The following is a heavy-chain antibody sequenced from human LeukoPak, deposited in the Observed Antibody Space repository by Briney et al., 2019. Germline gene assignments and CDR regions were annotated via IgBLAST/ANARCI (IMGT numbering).Heavy chain of an antibody. V-gene: IGHV3-53*01. CDR2: IYSGGST. CDR3: VREKEDYYGMDV. Sequence: GGSLRLSCAASGFTFSTNYMSWVRQAPGKGLEWVSIIYSGGSTYYADSVKGRFTISRDNSKNTLYLQMNSLRAADTAVYYCVREKEDYYGMDVWGQGTTVTVSS. CDR1: GFTFSTNY. J-gene: IGHJ6*02.